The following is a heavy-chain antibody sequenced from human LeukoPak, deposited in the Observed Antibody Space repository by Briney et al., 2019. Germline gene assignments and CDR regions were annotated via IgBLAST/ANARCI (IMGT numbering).Heavy chain of an antibody. CDR3: ARAKEDYYGSGSFDY. V-gene: IGHV4-34*01. D-gene: IGHD3-10*01. Sequence: KPSETLSLTCTVSGGSISSYYWSWIRQPPGKGLEWIGEINHSGSTNYNPSLKSRVTISVDTSKNQFSLKLSSVTAADTAVYYCARAKEDYYGSGSFDYWGQGTLVTVSS. CDR1: GGSISSYY. J-gene: IGHJ4*02. CDR2: INHSGST.